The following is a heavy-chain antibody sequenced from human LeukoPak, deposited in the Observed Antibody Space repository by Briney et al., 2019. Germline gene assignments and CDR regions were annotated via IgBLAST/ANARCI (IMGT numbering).Heavy chain of an antibody. D-gene: IGHD2-2*01. Sequence: GGSLRLSCAASGFTFSSYAMHWVRQAPGKGLEWVAVISYDGSNKYYADSVKGRFTISRDNSKNTLYLQMNSLRAEDTAVYYCAKEGCSSTSCYVGDYWGQGTLVTVSS. CDR2: ISYDGSNK. J-gene: IGHJ4*02. V-gene: IGHV3-30*04. CDR1: GFTFSSYA. CDR3: AKEGCSSTSCYVGDY.